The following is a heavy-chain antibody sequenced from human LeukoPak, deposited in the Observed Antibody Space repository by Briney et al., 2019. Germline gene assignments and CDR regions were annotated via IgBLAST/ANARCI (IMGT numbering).Heavy chain of an antibody. D-gene: IGHD6-6*01. CDR2: IYPGDSDT. CDR1: GYRFTSYW. Sequence: GESLKISCKGSGYRFTSYWIGWVRQMPGKGLEWMGIIYPGDSDTRYSPSFQGQVTISADKSISTAYLQWSSLKASDTGMYYCARARGGSSNLNWFDPWGQGTLVTVPS. V-gene: IGHV5-51*01. J-gene: IGHJ5*02. CDR3: ARARGGSSNLNWFDP.